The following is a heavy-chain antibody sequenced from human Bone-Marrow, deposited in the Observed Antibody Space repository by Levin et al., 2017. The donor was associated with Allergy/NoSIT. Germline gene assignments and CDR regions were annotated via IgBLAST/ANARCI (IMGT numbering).Heavy chain of an antibody. CDR2: IGTAGDT. V-gene: IGHV3-13*01. J-gene: IGHJ4*02. CDR3: ARGDTAMVTGLDY. CDR1: GFTFSSYD. Sequence: GGSLRLSCAASGFTFSSYDMHWVRQATGKGLEWVSAIGTAGDTYYPGSVKGRFTISRENAKNSLYLQMNSLRAGDTAVYYCARGDTAMVTGLDYWGQGTLVTVSS. D-gene: IGHD5-18*01.